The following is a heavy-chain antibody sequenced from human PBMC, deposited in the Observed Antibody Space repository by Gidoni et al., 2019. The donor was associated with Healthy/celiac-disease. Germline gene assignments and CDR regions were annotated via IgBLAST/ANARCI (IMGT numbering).Heavy chain of an antibody. Sequence: EVQLVESGGGLVQPGRSLRLYCAASGFTFDDYAMHWVRQAPGKGLEWVSGISWNSGSIGYADSVKGRFTISRDNAKNSLYLQMNSLRAEDTALYYCAKDHGYSYGYSFDYWGQGTLVTVSS. D-gene: IGHD5-18*01. CDR1: GFTFDDYA. CDR3: AKDHGYSYGYSFDY. CDR2: ISWNSGSI. J-gene: IGHJ4*02. V-gene: IGHV3-9*01.